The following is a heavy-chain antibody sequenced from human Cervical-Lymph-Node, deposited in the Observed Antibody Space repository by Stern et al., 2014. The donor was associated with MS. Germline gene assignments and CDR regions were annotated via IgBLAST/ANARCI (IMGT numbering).Heavy chain of an antibody. CDR3: ARDTSSPERSDW. Sequence: VQLEESGGGVIQPGGSLRLSCTASWFTVSRDYMTWVRQAPGQALAWVSLITNVGSAFYTDSVKGRFTISRDDSKNTVYLHMTSLRAEDTAMYYCARDTSSPERSDWWGQGTLVTVSS. V-gene: IGHV3-53*01. CDR2: ITNVGSA. J-gene: IGHJ4*02. CDR1: WFTVSRDY. D-gene: IGHD1-1*01.